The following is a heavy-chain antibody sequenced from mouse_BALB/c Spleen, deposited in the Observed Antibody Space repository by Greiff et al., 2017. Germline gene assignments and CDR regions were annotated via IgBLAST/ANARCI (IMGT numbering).Heavy chain of an antibody. D-gene: IGHD2-14*01. J-gene: IGHJ4*01. CDR2: IRNKANGYTT. V-gene: IGHV7-3*02. CDR1: GFTFTDYY. Sequence: EVKVVESGGGLVQPGGSLRLSCATSGFTFTDYYMSWVRQPPGKALEWLGFIRNKANGYTTEYSASVKGRFTTSRDNSQSILYLQMNTLRAEDSATYYCARAYYKYDDAMDYWGQGTSVTVSS. CDR3: ARAYYKYDDAMDY.